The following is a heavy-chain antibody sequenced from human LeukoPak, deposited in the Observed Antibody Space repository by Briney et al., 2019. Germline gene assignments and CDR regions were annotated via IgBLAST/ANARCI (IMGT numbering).Heavy chain of an antibody. Sequence: GGSLRLSCAASGFIFSNYAMSWVRQAPGKGLQWVSAFSGSGGSTYYADSVKGRFTISRDNSRNTLYLQMNSLRAEDTAVYYCARDSRAAADAFDIWGQGTMVTVSS. J-gene: IGHJ3*02. V-gene: IGHV3-23*01. CDR2: FSGSGGST. CDR3: ARDSRAAADAFDI. D-gene: IGHD6-13*01. CDR1: GFIFSNYA.